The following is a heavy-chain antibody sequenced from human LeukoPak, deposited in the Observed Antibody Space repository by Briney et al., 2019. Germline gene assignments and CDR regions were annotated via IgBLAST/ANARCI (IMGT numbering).Heavy chain of an antibody. CDR1: GYTFTSYD. V-gene: IGHV1-8*01. CDR2: MNPNSGNT. Sequence: ASVKVSCKASGYTFTSYDINWVRQATGQGREWMGWMNPNSGNTGYAQKFQGRVTMTRNTSISTAYMELSSLRAEDTAVYYCARGPPDFWSGYYSFSGFDYCGQGTLVTVYS. D-gene: IGHD3-3*01. J-gene: IGHJ4*02. CDR3: ARGPPDFWSGYYSFSGFDY.